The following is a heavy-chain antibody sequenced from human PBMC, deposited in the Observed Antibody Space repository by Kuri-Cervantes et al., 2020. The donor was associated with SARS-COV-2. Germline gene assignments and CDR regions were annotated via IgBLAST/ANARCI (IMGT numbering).Heavy chain of an antibody. J-gene: IGHJ4*02. CDR2: IYFTGNT. Sequence: GSLRLSCTVSDGSISNYYWSWIRQPPGKGLEWIGNIYFTGNTNYNPALGSRVTISIDTPKNQFSLMLGSLTAADTAVYYCARRFGDHGQFDYWGQGTLVTVSS. CDR1: DGSISNYY. CDR3: ARRFGDHGQFDY. D-gene: IGHD2-21*01. V-gene: IGHV4-59*01.